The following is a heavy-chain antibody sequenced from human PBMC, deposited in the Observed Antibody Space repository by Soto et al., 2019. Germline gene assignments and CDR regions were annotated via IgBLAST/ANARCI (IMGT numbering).Heavy chain of an antibody. CDR3: SRSTYTGSSAYFDH. Sequence: SETLSLTCSVSGDSISSFYWTWIRQSPGRGLEWIGYVFHTGNTNYNPSLKSRVTITVDTAKNRFSLKLGSVTAADTAVYYCSRSTYTGSSAYFDHWGPGVLVPVSS. CDR2: VFHTGNT. D-gene: IGHD6-6*01. J-gene: IGHJ4*02. CDR1: GDSISSFY. V-gene: IGHV4-59*01.